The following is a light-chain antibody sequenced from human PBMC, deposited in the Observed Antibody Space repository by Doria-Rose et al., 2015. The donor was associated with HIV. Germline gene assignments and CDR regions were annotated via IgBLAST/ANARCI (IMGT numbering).Light chain of an antibody. V-gene: IGLV1-51*01. Sequence: SAAPGQKVTISCSGTSSNIGNNYVSWYQQPPGTAPKVVIHNSNERPPGIPDRFSGSQSGTSATLGITGLQTGDEADYYCGSWDTALSAVVFGGGTKLTVL. CDR1: SSNIGNNY. J-gene: IGLJ2*01. CDR3: GSWDTALSAVV. CDR2: NSN.